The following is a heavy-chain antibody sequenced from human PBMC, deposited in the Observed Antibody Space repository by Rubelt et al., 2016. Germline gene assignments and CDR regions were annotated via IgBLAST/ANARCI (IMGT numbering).Heavy chain of an antibody. V-gene: IGHV6-1*01. CDR2: TYYRSKGLG. D-gene: IGHD4-23*01. CDR3: AKGGNFIDV. Sequence: QVQLQQSGPGLVKPSQTLSLTCAISGDSVSSNSSAWNWIRQSPSRGLEWLGRTYYRSKGLGGFALSVKRRISISPDTSKNQFSRQLNSVAPEDTAVYYCAKGGNFIDVWGQGTLVTVSS. CDR1: GDSVSSNSSA. J-gene: IGHJ4*02.